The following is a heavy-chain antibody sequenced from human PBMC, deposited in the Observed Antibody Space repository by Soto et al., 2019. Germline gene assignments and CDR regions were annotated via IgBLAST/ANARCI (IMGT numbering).Heavy chain of an antibody. Sequence: QVQLVQSGAEVKKPGASVKVSCKASGYTFTSYAMHWVRQAPGQRLEWMGWINAGNGNTKYSQKFQGRVTITRDTSASTAYMELSSLRSEDTAVYYCARGLAARPDLDYWGQGTLDTVSS. V-gene: IGHV1-3*01. CDR2: INAGNGNT. CDR1: GYTFTSYA. D-gene: IGHD6-6*01. CDR3: ARGLAARPDLDY. J-gene: IGHJ4*02.